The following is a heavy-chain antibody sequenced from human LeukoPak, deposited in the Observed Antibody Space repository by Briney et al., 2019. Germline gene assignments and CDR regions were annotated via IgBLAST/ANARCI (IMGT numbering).Heavy chain of an antibody. CDR1: GYTFTSYG. Sequence: ASVKVSCKASGYTFTSYGMSWVRHAPGQGVEWMGWISAYNGKTNFAQKVQGRVTMTTDTSTSTSYMELRSLRSDDTAIYYCVREGAAAGGGADYCGQGTLVSASS. CDR2: ISAYNGKT. J-gene: IGHJ4*02. CDR3: VREGAAAGGGADY. D-gene: IGHD6-13*01. V-gene: IGHV1-18*04.